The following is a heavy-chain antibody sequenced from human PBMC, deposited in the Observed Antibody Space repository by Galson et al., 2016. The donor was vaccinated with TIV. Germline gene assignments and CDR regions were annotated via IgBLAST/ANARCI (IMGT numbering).Heavy chain of an antibody. J-gene: IGHJ6*02. CDR2: IYPGASET. V-gene: IGHV5-51*01. D-gene: IGHD4-17*01. CDR3: ARHNGDDVPPSSYPYYFGMDV. Sequence: QSGAEVTKPGESLKISCKGSGYTFTNYWIVWVRQMPGKGLEWMGIIYPGASETTYSPSFQGQFTISADKSISTAYLQWSSLKASDTAMYYGARHNGDDVPPSSYPYYFGMDVWGQGTAVTVSS. CDR1: GYTFTNYW.